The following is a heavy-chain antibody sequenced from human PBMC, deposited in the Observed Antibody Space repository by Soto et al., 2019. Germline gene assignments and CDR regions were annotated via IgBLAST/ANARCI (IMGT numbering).Heavy chain of an antibody. J-gene: IGHJ6*03. V-gene: IGHV1-8*01. CDR3: ARGRKPQNYYYYYMDV. CDR1: GYTFTNYD. CDR2: MNPNSGNT. Sequence: GASVKVSCKASGYTFTNYDFNWERQATGQGLEWMGWMNPNSGNTGYAQKFQGRVTVTRNTSINTAYMELSSLRSEDTAVYYCARGRKPQNYYYYYMDVWGKGTTVTVSS.